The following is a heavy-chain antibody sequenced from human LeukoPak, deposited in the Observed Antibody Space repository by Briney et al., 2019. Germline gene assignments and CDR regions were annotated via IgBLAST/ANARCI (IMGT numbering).Heavy chain of an antibody. Sequence: SQTLSLTCTVSGGSIRSGDYYWSWIRQPPGKGLEWIGFIFYSGNTYCNPSLKSRVTISVDTSKNQFSLKLSSVTAADTAVYYCARGGNTMVRGVIHNYYGMDVWGQGTTVTVSS. CDR3: ARGGNTMVRGVIHNYYGMDV. V-gene: IGHV4-30-4*01. CDR2: IFYSGNT. J-gene: IGHJ6*02. CDR1: GGSIRSGDYY. D-gene: IGHD3-10*01.